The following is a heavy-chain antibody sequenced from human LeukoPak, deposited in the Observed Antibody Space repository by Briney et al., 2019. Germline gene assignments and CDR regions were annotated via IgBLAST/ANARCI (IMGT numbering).Heavy chain of an antibody. CDR1: GFSFSNYG. J-gene: IGHJ4*02. CDR2: ISYDGSIE. CDR3: ARSPVGGAIVIGDD. Sequence: GGSLRLSCAASGFSFSNYGMHWVRQAPGKGLEWVAVISYDGSIEYYADSVKGRFTISRDNSKNTLYLQMNSLRAEDTAAYYCARSPVGGAIVIGDDWGQGTLVTVSS. V-gene: IGHV3-30*03. D-gene: IGHD3-16*02.